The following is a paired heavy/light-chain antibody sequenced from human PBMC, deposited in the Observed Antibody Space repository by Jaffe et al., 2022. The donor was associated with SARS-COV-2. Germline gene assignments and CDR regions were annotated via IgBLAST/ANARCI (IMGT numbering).Heavy chain of an antibody. CDR1: GFTLSSYA. CDR2: IPERSINT. V-gene: IGHV3-23*01. D-gene: IGHD3-3*01. Sequence: EVQLLESGGGLVQPGGSLRLSCAASGFTLSSYAMSWVRQAPGKGLEWVSSIPERSINTYYADSVKGRFTISRDNSKNTLYLQMNGLRAEDTAVYYCAPWGYDFWSVHSSGGGGQGTLVTVSS. CDR3: APWGYDFWSVHSSGG. J-gene: IGHJ4*02.
Light chain of an antibody. CDR3: QQYGVYPLT. V-gene: IGKV1-16*02. CDR1: HGINNY. Sequence: DIQMTQSPSSLSASVGDRVTITCRASHGINNYLAWFQQKPGKAPKSLIYAASSLQSGVPSKFSGSGSGTDFTLTISSLQPEDFATYYCQQYGVYPLTFGGGTKVEIK. J-gene: IGKJ4*01. CDR2: AAS.